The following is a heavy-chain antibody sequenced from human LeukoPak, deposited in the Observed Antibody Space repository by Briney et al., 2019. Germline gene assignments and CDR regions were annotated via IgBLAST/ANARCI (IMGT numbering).Heavy chain of an antibody. CDR2: INHSGST. Sequence: SETLSLTCTVSGGSISGYYWSWIRQPPGKGLEWIGEINHSGSTNYNPSLKSRVTISVDTSKNQFSLKLSSVTAADTAVYYCARVPRWGLRSHFDYWGQGTLVTVSS. V-gene: IGHV4-34*01. CDR3: ARVPRWGLRSHFDY. J-gene: IGHJ4*02. CDR1: GGSISGYY. D-gene: IGHD5-12*01.